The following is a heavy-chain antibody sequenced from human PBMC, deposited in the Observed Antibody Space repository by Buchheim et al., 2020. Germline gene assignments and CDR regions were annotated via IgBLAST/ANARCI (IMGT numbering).Heavy chain of an antibody. CDR1: GVTFRTYG. CDR2: ISSDESQT. Sequence: VESGGGVVQPGRSLRLSCAASGVTFRTYGMHWVRQAPGKGLEWVSVISSDESQTFYADSVKGRSSISRDNSNNILYLQMNSLRVEDTAVYFCAKDRGSDHLFDSWGQGTL. V-gene: IGHV3-30*18. D-gene: IGHD3-10*01. CDR3: AKDRGSDHLFDS. J-gene: IGHJ4*02.